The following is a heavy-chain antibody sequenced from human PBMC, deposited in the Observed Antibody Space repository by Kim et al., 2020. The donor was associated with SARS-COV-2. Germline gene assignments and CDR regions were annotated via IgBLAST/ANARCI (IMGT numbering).Heavy chain of an antibody. Sequence: SETLSLTCAVYGGSFSGYYWSWIRQPPGKGLEWIGEINHSGSTNYNPSLKSRVTISVDTSKNQFSLKLSSVTAADTAVYYCARGGITMVRGVIWGYNWF. J-gene: IGHJ5*01. CDR2: INHSGST. V-gene: IGHV4-34*01. CDR1: GGSFSGYY. CDR3: ARGGITMVRGVIWGYNWF. D-gene: IGHD3-10*01.